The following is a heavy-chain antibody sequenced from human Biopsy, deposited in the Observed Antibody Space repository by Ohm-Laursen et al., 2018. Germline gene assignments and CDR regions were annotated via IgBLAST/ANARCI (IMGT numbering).Heavy chain of an antibody. J-gene: IGHJ2*01. CDR2: ISYNERT. Sequence: SQTLSLTCSVPGASVKTSGYFWAWIRQRPGKGLEWIGYISYNERTHYNPSLTSRLAISFDTSSNRISLQLRSVSVADTAVYYCVREPKTGTAEAWYFDLWGRGSPVTVPS. CDR1: GASVKTSGYF. D-gene: IGHD3-9*01. V-gene: IGHV4-31*03. CDR3: VREPKTGTAEAWYFDL.